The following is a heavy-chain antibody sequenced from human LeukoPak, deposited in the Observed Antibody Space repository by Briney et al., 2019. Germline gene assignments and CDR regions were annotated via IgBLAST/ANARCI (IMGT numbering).Heavy chain of an antibody. CDR3: ARGGYYHDAFDI. Sequence: SETLSLTCTVSGYSISSGYYWGWIRQPPGKGLEWIGSIYHSESTYYNPSLKSRVPISVDTSKNQFSLKLSSVTAADTAVYYCARGGYYHDAFDIWGQGTMVTVSS. CDR1: GYSISSGYY. J-gene: IGHJ3*02. D-gene: IGHD3-10*01. CDR2: IYHSEST. V-gene: IGHV4-38-2*02.